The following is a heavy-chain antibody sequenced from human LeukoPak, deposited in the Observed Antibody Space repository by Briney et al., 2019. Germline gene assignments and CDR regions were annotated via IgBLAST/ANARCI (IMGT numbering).Heavy chain of an antibody. J-gene: IGHJ4*02. CDR3: ARRGDSDFRID. D-gene: IGHD2-21*02. CDR1: RHSFHSQW. Sequence: GESLQISCKGPRHSFHSQWIGGGRQVPGKGVEWMGIIYPDASYTRYSASFQGQVTISADKSISTAYLQWNSLEASDSAIYYCARRGDSDFRIDWGQGTLVTVSS. V-gene: IGHV5-51*01. CDR2: IYPDASYT.